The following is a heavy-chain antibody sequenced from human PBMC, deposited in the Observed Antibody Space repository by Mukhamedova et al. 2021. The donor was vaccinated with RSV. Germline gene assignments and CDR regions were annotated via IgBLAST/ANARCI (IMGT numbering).Heavy chain of an antibody. CDR2: YM. V-gene: IGHV3-21*01. Sequence: YMGYADSVRGRFTISRDNAKNSLFLQMNSLRAEDAAVYYCVRNLRRDDNGEYYIFAYWGQGTLVTVSS. J-gene: IGHJ4*02. CDR3: VRNLRRDDNGEYYIFAY. D-gene: IGHD2/OR15-2a*01.